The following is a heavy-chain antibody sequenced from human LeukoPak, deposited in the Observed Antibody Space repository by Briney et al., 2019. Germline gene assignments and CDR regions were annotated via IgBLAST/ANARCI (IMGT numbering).Heavy chain of an antibody. CDR1: TGAIISYY. V-gene: IGHV4-4*07. D-gene: IGHD3-22*01. CDR2: IYPTGNT. CDR3: ARLKFYDSTGYSPGYYMDV. Sequence: PSQTLSLICIVSTGAIISYYGSWIRQPAGKGPEWIGRIYPTGNTDYNPSLKTRVTMSTDLSKKQFSLRLRSVTAADTAVYYCARLKFYDSTGYSPGYYMDVWGKGTAVTVSS. J-gene: IGHJ6*03.